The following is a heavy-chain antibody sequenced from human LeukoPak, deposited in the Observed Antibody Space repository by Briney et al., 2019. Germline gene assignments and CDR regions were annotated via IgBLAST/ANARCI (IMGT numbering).Heavy chain of an antibody. D-gene: IGHD3-10*01. J-gene: IGHJ5*02. CDR1: GGSISSSSYY. Sequence: SETLSLTCTVSGGSISSSSYYWGWIRQPPGKGLEWIGSIYYSGSTYYNPSLKSRVTISVDTSKNQFSLKLSSVTAADTAVYYCARAHITMVRGVFFDPWGQGTLVTVSS. CDR2: IYYSGST. CDR3: ARAHITMVRGVFFDP. V-gene: IGHV4-39*07.